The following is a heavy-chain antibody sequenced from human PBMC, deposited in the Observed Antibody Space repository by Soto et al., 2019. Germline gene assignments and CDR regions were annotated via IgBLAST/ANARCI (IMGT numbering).Heavy chain of an antibody. D-gene: IGHD3-10*01. CDR1: GGSISSSSYY. V-gene: IGHV4-39*01. CDR2: IYYSGST. J-gene: IGHJ5*02. Sequence: SETLSLTCTVSGGSISSSSYYWGWIRQPPGKGLEWIGSIYYSGSTYYNPSLKSRVTISVDTSKNQFSLKLSSVTAADTAVYYCARSYYMVRGVIGWFDPWGQGTLVTVSS. CDR3: ARSYYMVRGVIGWFDP.